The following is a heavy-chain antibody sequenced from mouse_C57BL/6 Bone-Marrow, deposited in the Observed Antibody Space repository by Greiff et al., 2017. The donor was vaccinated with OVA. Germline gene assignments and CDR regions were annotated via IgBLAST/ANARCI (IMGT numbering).Heavy chain of an antibody. CDR1: GFTFSSYT. CDR3: ARLGFLYAMDD. J-gene: IGHJ4*01. CDR2: ISGGGGNT. V-gene: IGHV5-9*01. Sequence: EVMLVESGGGLVKPGGSLKLSCAASGFTFSSYTMSWVRQTPEKRLEWVATISGGGGNTYYPDSVKGRFTISRDNAKNTLYLQMSSLRSEDTALYYCARLGFLYAMDDWGQGTSVTVSS.